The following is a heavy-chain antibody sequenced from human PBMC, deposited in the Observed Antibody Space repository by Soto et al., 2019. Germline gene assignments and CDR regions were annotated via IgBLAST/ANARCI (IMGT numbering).Heavy chain of an antibody. CDR1: GFTFNSFW. Sequence: EVQLVESGGVLVQPGGSLRLSCAASGFTFNSFWMTWVRQAPGKGLQWVAKLKEDGSETHYVYSVKGRFTISREHATNSLFLQMTSLRAEDTAVYYCVRAHPLNWGQGTLVTVSS. CDR2: LKEDGSET. J-gene: IGHJ1*01. CDR3: VRAHPLN. V-gene: IGHV3-7*05.